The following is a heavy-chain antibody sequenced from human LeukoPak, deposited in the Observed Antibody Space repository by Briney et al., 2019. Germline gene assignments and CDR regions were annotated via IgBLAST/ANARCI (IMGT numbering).Heavy chain of an antibody. Sequence: SETLSLTCTVSGGSISSGSYYWSWIRQPAGKGLEWIGRIYTSGSTNYNPSLKSRVTISVDTSKNQFSLKLSSVTAADTAVYYCARPAGSSWVDAFDIWGQGTLVTVSS. CDR1: GGSISSGSYY. CDR3: ARPAGSSWVDAFDI. D-gene: IGHD6-13*01. J-gene: IGHJ3*02. CDR2: IYTSGST. V-gene: IGHV4-61*02.